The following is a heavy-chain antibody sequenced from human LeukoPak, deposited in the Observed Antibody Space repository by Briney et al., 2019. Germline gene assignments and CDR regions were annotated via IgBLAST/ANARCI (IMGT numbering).Heavy chain of an antibody. V-gene: IGHV3-21*01. D-gene: IGHD3-3*01. CDR1: GLSFRTHS. J-gene: IGHJ6*03. CDR3: ARAHDFWSGYGGNYMDG. CDR2: ITSFGSDI. Sequence: PGGSLTLSCPASGLSFRTHSMKWVRQAPGKGLEWVSSITSFGSDIYYADSVKGRFTISRDDGKNSLYLQMNSLGAEDSAVYYCARAHDFWSGYGGNYMDGGGKGTTVTVS.